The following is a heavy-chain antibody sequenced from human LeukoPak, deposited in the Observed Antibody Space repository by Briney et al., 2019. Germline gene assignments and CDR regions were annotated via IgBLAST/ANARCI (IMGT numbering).Heavy chain of an antibody. Sequence: SETLSLTCTVSGGSISSSDSYWGWIRQPPGKGLEWIGSIYYSGSTYYNPSLKSRVTISVDTSKNQFSLKLSSVTAADTAVYYCVRDSGSYLWEAWFDPWGQGTLVTVSS. V-gene: IGHV4-39*07. D-gene: IGHD1-26*01. CDR2: IYYSGST. J-gene: IGHJ5*02. CDR1: GGSISSSDSY. CDR3: VRDSGSYLWEAWFDP.